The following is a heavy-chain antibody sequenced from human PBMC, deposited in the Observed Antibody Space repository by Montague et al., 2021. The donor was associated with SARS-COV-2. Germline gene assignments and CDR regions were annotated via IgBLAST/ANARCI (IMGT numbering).Heavy chain of an antibody. J-gene: IGHJ5*02. CDR2: IYSDGRT. Sequence: SETLSLTCSVSGGSISSGGFFWGWIRQPPGRGLEWIGSIYSDGRTQYNPSLKSRVFISADTSRSLFSLELTSVTAADTAVYYCARQRGDSSMWVRPNCSDHWGQGTLVTVSS. CDR1: GGSISSGGFF. V-gene: IGHV4-39*01. CDR3: ARQRGDSSMWVRPNCSDH. D-gene: IGHD1-26*01.